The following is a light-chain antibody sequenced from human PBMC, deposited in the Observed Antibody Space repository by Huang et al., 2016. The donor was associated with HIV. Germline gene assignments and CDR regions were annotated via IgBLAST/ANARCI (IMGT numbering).Light chain of an antibody. CDR1: QSISSY. Sequence: DIQMTQSPSSLSASVGDRVTITCRASQSISSYLNWYQQKPGQAPKLLVYAASSLQSGVPSRFSGSGSGTDFTLTISSLQPEDFATYYCQQSYSTLRYTFGQGTKLEIK. V-gene: IGKV1-39*01. CDR3: QQSYSTLRYT. CDR2: AAS. J-gene: IGKJ2*01.